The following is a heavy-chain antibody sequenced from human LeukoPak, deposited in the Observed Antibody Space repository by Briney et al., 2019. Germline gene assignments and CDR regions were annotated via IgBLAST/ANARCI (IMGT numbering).Heavy chain of an antibody. J-gene: IGHJ3*01. Sequence: PSETLSLTCTVSGGSISNYYWSWIRQPAGKGLEWIGRIYTSGTTHYNPSLKSRVTMSVDTSKNQFSLNLSSVTAEDTAVYYCAKNHDSNDYHTDDAFDVWGQGTMVTVSS. CDR2: IYTSGTT. CDR3: AKNHDSNDYHTDDAFDV. V-gene: IGHV4-4*07. D-gene: IGHD3-16*01. CDR1: GGSISNYY.